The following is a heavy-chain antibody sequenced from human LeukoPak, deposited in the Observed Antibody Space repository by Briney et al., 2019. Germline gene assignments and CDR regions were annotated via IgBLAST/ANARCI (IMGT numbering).Heavy chain of an antibody. J-gene: IGHJ4*02. V-gene: IGHV1-69*13. D-gene: IGHD3-22*01. CDR3: AIGQGTYYYDSSGYSY. CDR1: GGTFSSYA. Sequence: ASVKVSCKASGGTFSSYAISWVRQAPGQGLEWMGGIIPIFGTANYAQKFQGRVTITADESTSTAYMELSSLRSEDTAVYYCAIGQGTYYYDSSGYSYWGQGTLVTVSS. CDR2: IIPIFGTA.